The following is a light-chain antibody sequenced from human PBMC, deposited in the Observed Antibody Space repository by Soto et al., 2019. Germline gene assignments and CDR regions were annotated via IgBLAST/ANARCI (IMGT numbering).Light chain of an antibody. J-gene: IGKJ4*01. CDR1: QGISGA. V-gene: IGKV1-13*02. Sequence: AIQLTQSPSSLSASVGDRVTITCRASQGISGALAWYQQKPGRAPTLLIYDASSLESGVPSRFSGSESGTEFTLTISSLQPGDFATYYCQQLNSYPLSFGGGTKVDIK. CDR2: DAS. CDR3: QQLNSYPLS.